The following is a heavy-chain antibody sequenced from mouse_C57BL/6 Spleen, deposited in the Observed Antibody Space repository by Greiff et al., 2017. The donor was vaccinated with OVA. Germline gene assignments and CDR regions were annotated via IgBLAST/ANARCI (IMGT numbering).Heavy chain of an antibody. V-gene: IGHV1-69*01. D-gene: IGHD1-1*01. Sequence: VQLQQPGAELVMPGASVKLSCKASGYTFTSYWMHWVKQRPGQGLEWIGEIDPSDSYTNYNQKFKGKSTLTVDKSSSTAYMQLSSLTSEDSAVYYCARTSYGSSLFAYWGQGTLVTVSA. CDR3: ARTSYGSSLFAY. CDR2: IDPSDSYT. J-gene: IGHJ3*01. CDR1: GYTFTSYW.